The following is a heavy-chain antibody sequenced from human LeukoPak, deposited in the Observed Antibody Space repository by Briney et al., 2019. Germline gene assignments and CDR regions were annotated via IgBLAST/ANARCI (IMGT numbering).Heavy chain of an antibody. CDR1: GYTFTSYD. CDR2: MNPNSGNT. CDR3: ASGRARAIFGVVIPGWFDP. V-gene: IGHV1-8*01. J-gene: IGHJ5*02. D-gene: IGHD3-3*01. Sequence: ASVKVSCKASGYTFTSYDINWVRQATGQGLEWMGWMNPNSGNTGYAQKFQGRVTMTRNTSTSTAYMELSSLRSEDTAVYYCASGRARAIFGVVIPGWFDPWGQGTLVTVSS.